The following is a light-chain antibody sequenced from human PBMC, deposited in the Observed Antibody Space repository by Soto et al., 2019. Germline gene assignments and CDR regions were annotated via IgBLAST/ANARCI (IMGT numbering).Light chain of an antibody. Sequence: QSVLTQPPSASGTLGQRVTISCSGSRSNVGGNTVNWYRQLPGTAPRLLMYSNYQRPSGVPDRFSGSKSGSSASLAISGLQSEDEADYFCAAWDDSLNRPVFGGGTKVTVL. J-gene: IGLJ3*02. CDR3: AAWDDSLNRPV. CDR1: RSNVGGNT. CDR2: SNY. V-gene: IGLV1-44*01.